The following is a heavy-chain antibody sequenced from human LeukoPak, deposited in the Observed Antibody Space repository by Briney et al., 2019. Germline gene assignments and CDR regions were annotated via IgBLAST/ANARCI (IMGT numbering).Heavy chain of an antibody. D-gene: IGHD4-17*01. V-gene: IGHV1-18*01. J-gene: IGHJ4*02. Sequence: ASVKVSCKASGYTFTSYGISWVRQAPGQGLEWMGWISAYNGNTSYAQKFQGRVTMTRDTSTSTVYMELSSLRSEDTAVYYCARDPREVTSLDYWGQGTLVTVSS. CDR1: GYTFTSYG. CDR2: ISAYNGNT. CDR3: ARDPREVTSLDY.